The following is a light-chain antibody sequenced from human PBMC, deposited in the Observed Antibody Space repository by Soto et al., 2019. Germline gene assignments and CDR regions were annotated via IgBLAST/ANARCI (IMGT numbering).Light chain of an antibody. Sequence: QSVLTRPPSVSGAPGQRVTISCTGSSSNIGAGYDVHWYQQLPGTAPKLLIYGNSNRPSGVPDRFSGSKSGTSASLAITGLQAEDEADYYCQSYDSSLSGWVFGGGTKLTV. J-gene: IGLJ3*02. CDR2: GNS. CDR1: SSNIGAGYD. V-gene: IGLV1-40*01. CDR3: QSYDSSLSGWV.